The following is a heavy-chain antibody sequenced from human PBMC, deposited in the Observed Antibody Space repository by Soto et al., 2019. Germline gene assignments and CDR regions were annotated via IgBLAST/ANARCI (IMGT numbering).Heavy chain of an antibody. J-gene: IGHJ6*02. CDR2: IYYSGST. V-gene: IGHV4-31*03. CDR3: ARDVTDFWSGHEGMDV. Sequence: SETLSLTCTVSGGSISNGGYYWTWIRQHPGKGLEWIGYIYYSGSTYYNPSLKSRVTISVDTSKNQFSLKLTSVTAADTAAYYCARDVTDFWSGHEGMDVWGQGTKVTVSS. D-gene: IGHD3-3*01. CDR1: GGSISNGGYY.